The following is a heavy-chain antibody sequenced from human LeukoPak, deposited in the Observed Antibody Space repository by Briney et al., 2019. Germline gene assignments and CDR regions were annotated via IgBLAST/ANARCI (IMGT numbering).Heavy chain of an antibody. D-gene: IGHD1-26*01. Sequence: ASVKVSCKASGYTFTSYDINWVRQANGRGIEWMGWMDPNSGNTGYAQKFQGRVTINRKTFISTAYMQLRRLRPEDTAVYYCARAGLVGDAFDIWGQGTMVTVSS. CDR2: MDPNSGNT. V-gene: IGHV1-8*01. CDR3: ARAGLVGDAFDI. J-gene: IGHJ3*02. CDR1: GYTFTSYD.